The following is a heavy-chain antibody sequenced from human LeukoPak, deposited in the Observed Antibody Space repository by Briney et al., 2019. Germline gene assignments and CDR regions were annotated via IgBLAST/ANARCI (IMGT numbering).Heavy chain of an antibody. Sequence: PGRSLRLSCAASGFTFSSYGMHWVRQAPGKGLEWVAVISYDGSNKYYADSVKGRFTISRDNSKNTLYLQMNSLRAEDTAVYYCARAVTTTVTTSRRTYYFDYWGQGTLVTVSS. CDR2: ISYDGSNK. V-gene: IGHV3-30*03. CDR3: ARAVTTTVTTSRRTYYFDY. J-gene: IGHJ4*02. D-gene: IGHD4-17*01. CDR1: GFTFSSYG.